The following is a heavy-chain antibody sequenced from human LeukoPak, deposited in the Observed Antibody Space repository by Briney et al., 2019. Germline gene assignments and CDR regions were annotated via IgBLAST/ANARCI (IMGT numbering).Heavy chain of an antibody. CDR3: ARLTPYGDYGESFVY. CDR2: IYPGDSDT. CDR1: GYSFTSCC. D-gene: IGHD4-17*01. V-gene: IGHV5-51*01. Sequence: GESLKISCKGSGYSFTSCCIGWVRQMPGKGLEWMGIIYPGDSDTRYSPSFQGQVTISADKSISTAYLQWSSLKASNTAMYYCARLTPYGDYGESFVYWGQGTLVTVSS. J-gene: IGHJ4*02.